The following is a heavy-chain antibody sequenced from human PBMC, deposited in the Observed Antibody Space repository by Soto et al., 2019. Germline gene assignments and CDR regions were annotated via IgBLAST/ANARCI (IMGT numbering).Heavy chain of an antibody. V-gene: IGHV1-46*01. CDR2: IDPSGGTT. J-gene: IGHJ6*01. CDR3: ARSPGNHYGLDV. Sequence: QAQLMQSGAEVKKPGASVKVSCKVSGYTFTSDHIHWVRQAPGQGPEWMGIIDPSGGTTNSARMLQGRVTMTRDTSTSTVYMELTSLTSQDTAVYYCARSPGNHYGLDVW. CDR1: GYTFTSDH.